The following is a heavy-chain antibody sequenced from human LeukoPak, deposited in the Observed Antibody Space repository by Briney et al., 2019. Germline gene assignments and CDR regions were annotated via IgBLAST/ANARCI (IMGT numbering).Heavy chain of an antibody. CDR3: ARLLEGYSSSWASYYFDY. Sequence: PSETLSLTCTVSGGSISSSSYYWGWIRQPPGKGLEWIGSIYYSGSTYYNPSLKSRVTISVDTSKNQFSLRLSSVTAADTAVYYCARLLEGYSSSWASYYFDYWGQGTLVTVSS. CDR1: GGSISSSSYY. V-gene: IGHV4-39*07. D-gene: IGHD6-13*01. J-gene: IGHJ4*02. CDR2: IYYSGST.